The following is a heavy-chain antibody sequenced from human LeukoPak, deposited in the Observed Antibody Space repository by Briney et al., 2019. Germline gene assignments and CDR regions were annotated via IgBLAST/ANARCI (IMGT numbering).Heavy chain of an antibody. CDR3: TRDRTTITLFEL. Sequence: GGSLRLSCAASGFIISSYWMHWVRQVPGKGLVWVSRISPDGSTTGYAGSVKGRFTASRDNARNTLYLQINSLRAEDSAVYYCTRDRTTITLFELWGRGTLVTVSS. CDR1: GFIISSYW. J-gene: IGHJ4*02. CDR2: ISPDGSTT. D-gene: IGHD4-11*01. V-gene: IGHV3-74*01.